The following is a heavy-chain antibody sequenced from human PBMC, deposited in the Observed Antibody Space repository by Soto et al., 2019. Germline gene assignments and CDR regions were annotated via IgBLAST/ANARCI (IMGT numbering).Heavy chain of an antibody. CDR2: IPPFSGDV. V-gene: IGHV1-45*02. CDR3: AGGGAGSGPFTWELPDH. D-gene: IGHD1-26*01. J-gene: IGHJ4*02. Sequence: QMQLVQSGAEVKKTGSSVTVSCKALGNTFTYRYLHWVRQAPGQALEWMGWIPPFSGDVHYEQKFQERVTITRDRSINTAYMQMSSLRSEDTAMYFCAGGGAGSGPFTWELPDHWGQGTLVTVSS. CDR1: GNTFTYRY.